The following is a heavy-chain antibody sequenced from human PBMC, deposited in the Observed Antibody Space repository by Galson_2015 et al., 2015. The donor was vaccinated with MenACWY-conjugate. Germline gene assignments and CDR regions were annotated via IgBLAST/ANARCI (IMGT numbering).Heavy chain of an antibody. Sequence: ESGPGLVKPSETLSLTCTVSGGSISSHYWSWFRQPPGKGLEWIAYIRDTGSLKDNPSLKSRVTMSADKSNNQFSLRLISVTAADTAVYYCARIPTWGSSLGYFDYWGQGILVAVSS. D-gene: IGHD3-16*01. CDR1: GGSISSHY. J-gene: IGHJ4*02. CDR2: IRDTGSL. CDR3: ARIPTWGSSLGYFDY. V-gene: IGHV4-59*08.